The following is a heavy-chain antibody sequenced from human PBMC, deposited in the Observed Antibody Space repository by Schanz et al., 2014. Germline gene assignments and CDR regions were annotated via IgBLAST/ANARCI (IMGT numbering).Heavy chain of an antibody. Sequence: QVQLVQSGTEVKKPGASVKVSCKASGYNFTTYTMNWVRQAPGQGLEWMGWINTNTGNPTYAQGFTGRFVFSLDTSVSTAYLQISFLKADDTAVFFCARGEANWGQYWGQGTLXTVSS. V-gene: IGHV7-4-1*02. J-gene: IGHJ4*02. D-gene: IGHD7-27*01. CDR2: INTNTGNP. CDR3: ARGEANWGQY. CDR1: GYNFTTYT.